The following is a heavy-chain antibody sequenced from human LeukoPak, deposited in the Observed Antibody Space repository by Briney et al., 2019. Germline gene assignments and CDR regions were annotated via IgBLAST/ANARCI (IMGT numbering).Heavy chain of an antibody. CDR1: GFTFGSYG. D-gene: IGHD4-17*01. Sequence: GRSLRLSCAASGFTFGSYGMHWVRQAPGKGLEWVAVISYDGRNKYYVDSVRGRFTISRDNSKNTLYLQMNSLRAEDTAVYYCAKDWHTVTSFDYWGQGTLVTVSS. CDR3: AKDWHTVTSFDY. CDR2: ISYDGRNK. J-gene: IGHJ4*02. V-gene: IGHV3-30*18.